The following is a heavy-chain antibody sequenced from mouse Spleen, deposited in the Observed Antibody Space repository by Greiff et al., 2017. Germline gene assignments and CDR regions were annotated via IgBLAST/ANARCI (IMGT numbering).Heavy chain of an antibody. CDR1: GYTFTSYW. Sequence: QVQLQQPGAELVMPGASVKLSCKASGYTFTSYWMHWVKQRPGQGLEWIGEIDPSDSYTNYNQKFKGKATLTVDKSSSTAYMQLSSLTSEDSAVYYCARGGLRRGLYWYFDVWGAGTTVTVSS. J-gene: IGHJ1*01. CDR2: IDPSDSYT. D-gene: IGHD2-4*01. V-gene: IGHV1-69*01. CDR3: ARGGLRRGLYWYFDV.